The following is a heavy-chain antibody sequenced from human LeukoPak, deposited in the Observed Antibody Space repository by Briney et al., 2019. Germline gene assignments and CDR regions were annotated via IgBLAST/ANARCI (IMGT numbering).Heavy chain of an antibody. CDR2: INWNGGTT. CDR3: AREGSGSPHYSMDV. J-gene: IGHJ6*02. Sequence: PGGSLRLSCAASGFTFDDYGMSWVRQAPGKGLEWVSGINWNGGTTGYADSVKGRFTISRDNAKNSLYLQMNSVRAEDTALYYCAREGSGSPHYSMDVWGQGTTVTVSS. D-gene: IGHD3-10*01. V-gene: IGHV3-20*04. CDR1: GFTFDDYG.